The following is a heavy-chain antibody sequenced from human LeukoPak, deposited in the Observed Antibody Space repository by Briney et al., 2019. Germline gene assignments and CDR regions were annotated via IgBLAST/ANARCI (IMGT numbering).Heavy chain of an antibody. CDR3: ARDHIAAAGTNFDY. J-gene: IGHJ4*02. V-gene: IGHV1-46*01. Sequence: ASVKVSCKPSGYTFTSYYMHWVRQAPGQGLEWMGIISPSGGSTSYAQKSQGRVTMTRDTSTSTVYMELSSLRSEDTAVYYCARDHIAAAGTNFDYWGQGTLVTVSS. CDR2: ISPSGGST. CDR1: GYTFTSYY. D-gene: IGHD6-13*01.